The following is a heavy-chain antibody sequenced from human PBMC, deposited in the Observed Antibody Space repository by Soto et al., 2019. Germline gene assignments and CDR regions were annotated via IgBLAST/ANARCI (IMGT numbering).Heavy chain of an antibody. Sequence: QITLKESGPTLVKPTQTLTLTCTFSGFSLSTSGVGVGWIRQPPGKALEWLALIYWNDDKRYSPSLKSRLTITKDTAKNQVVLTMTNMDPVDTATYYCAHSTLLYGDYGPPPASYYYYYGMDVWGQGTTVTVSS. J-gene: IGHJ6*02. CDR1: GFSLSTSGVG. D-gene: IGHD4-17*01. V-gene: IGHV2-5*01. CDR2: IYWNDDK. CDR3: AHSTLLYGDYGPPPASYYYYYGMDV.